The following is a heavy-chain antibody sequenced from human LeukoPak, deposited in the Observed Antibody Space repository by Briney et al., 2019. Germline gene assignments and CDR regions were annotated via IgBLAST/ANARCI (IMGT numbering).Heavy chain of an antibody. CDR3: ARVVVPAAIAGYFDY. J-gene: IGHJ4*02. V-gene: IGHV1-46*01. Sequence: ASVKVSCKASGYTFTSYYMHWVRQAPGQGLEWMGIINPSGGSTSYAQKFRGRVTITADESTSTAYMELSSLRSEDTAVYYCARVVVPAAIAGYFDYWGQGTLVTVSS. CDR1: GYTFTSYY. CDR2: INPSGGST. D-gene: IGHD2-2*01.